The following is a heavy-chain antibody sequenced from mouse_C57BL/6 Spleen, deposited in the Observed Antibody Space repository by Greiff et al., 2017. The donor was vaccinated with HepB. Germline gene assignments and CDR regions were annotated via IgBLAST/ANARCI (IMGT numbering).Heavy chain of an antibody. Sequence: EVKVEESGPGLVKPSQSLSLTCSVTGYSITSGYYWNWIRQFPGNKLEWMGYISYDGSNNYNPSLKNRISITRDTSKNQFFLKLNSVTTEDTATYYCAVALYFDYWGQGTTLTVSS. CDR1: GYSITSGYY. CDR3: AVALYFDY. V-gene: IGHV3-6*01. J-gene: IGHJ2*01. CDR2: ISYDGSN. D-gene: IGHD1-3*01.